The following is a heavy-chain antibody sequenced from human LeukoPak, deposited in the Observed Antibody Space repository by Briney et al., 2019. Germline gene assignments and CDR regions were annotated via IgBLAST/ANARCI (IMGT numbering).Heavy chain of an antibody. J-gene: IGHJ5*02. D-gene: IGHD4-17*01. CDR2: IYYSGST. CDR3: ARSRGESYGDYVIWFDP. CDR1: GGSISSGGYY. V-gene: IGHV4-31*03. Sequence: SGTLSLTCTVSGGSISSGGYYWSWIRQHPGKGLEWIGYIYYSGSTYYNPSLKSRVTISVDTSKNQFSLKLSSVTAADTAVYYCARSRGESYGDYVIWFDPWGQGTLVTVSS.